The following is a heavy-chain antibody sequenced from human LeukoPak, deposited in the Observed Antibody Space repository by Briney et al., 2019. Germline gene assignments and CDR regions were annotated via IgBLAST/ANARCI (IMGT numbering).Heavy chain of an antibody. J-gene: IGHJ1*01. CDR1: GYTLTELS. Sequence: ASVKVSCKVSGYTLTELSMHWVRQAPGKGLEWMGGFDPEDGETIYAQRFQGRVTMTEDTSTDTAYMELSSLRSEDTAVYYCAILNIVVVPAAEYFQHWGQGTLVTVSS. CDR2: FDPEDGET. D-gene: IGHD2-2*01. CDR3: AILNIVVVPAAEYFQH. V-gene: IGHV1-24*01.